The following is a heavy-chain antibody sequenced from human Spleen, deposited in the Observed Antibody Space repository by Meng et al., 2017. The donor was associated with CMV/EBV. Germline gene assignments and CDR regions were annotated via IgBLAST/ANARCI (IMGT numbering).Heavy chain of an antibody. CDR2: ISYDGSNK. CDR1: GFTFSSYA. J-gene: IGHJ3*02. CDR3: ARDYYDSSGDPTEPFDI. D-gene: IGHD3-22*01. V-gene: IGHV3-30-3*01. Sequence: GESLKISCAASGFTFSSYAMHWVRQAPGKGLEWVAVISYDGSNKYYADSVKGRFTIPRDNSKNTLYLQMNSLRAEDTAVYYCARDYYDSSGDPTEPFDIWGQGTMVTVSS.